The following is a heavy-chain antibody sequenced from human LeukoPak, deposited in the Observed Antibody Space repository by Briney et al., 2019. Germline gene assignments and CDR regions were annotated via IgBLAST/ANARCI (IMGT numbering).Heavy chain of an antibody. CDR3: TRGAGWLIDY. J-gene: IGHJ4*02. V-gene: IGHV4-38-2*02. D-gene: IGHD3-16*01. CDR1: GYSISSGYY. CDR2: IYYSGST. Sequence: SETLSLTCSVSGYSISSGYYWGWIRQPPGKGLEWIGSIYYSGSTSYNPSLKSQVTISLDTSKNHFSLKLNSVTTADTAVYYCTRGAGWLIDYWGQGILVTVSS.